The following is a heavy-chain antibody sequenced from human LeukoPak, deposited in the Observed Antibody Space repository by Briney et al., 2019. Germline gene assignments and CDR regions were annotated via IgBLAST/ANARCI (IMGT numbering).Heavy chain of an antibody. Sequence: GGSLRLSCAASGFTFSSYAMHWVRQAPGKGLEWVAVISYDGSNKYYADSVKGRITISRDNARKSLYLQMNSLRAEDTAVYYCARGSRNSGSTHDFDYWGQGTLVTVSS. J-gene: IGHJ4*02. D-gene: IGHD3-10*01. V-gene: IGHV3-30*04. CDR1: GFTFSSYA. CDR2: ISYDGSNK. CDR3: ARGSRNSGSTHDFDY.